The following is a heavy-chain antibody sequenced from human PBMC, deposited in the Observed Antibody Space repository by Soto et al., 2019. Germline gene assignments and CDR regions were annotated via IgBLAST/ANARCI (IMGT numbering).Heavy chain of an antibody. J-gene: IGHJ5*02. CDR1: GFTFSSYA. D-gene: IGHD3-10*01. V-gene: IGHV3-23*01. CDR2: ISGGGGVST. Sequence: GGSLRLSCAASGFTFSSYAMTWVRQAPGKGLEWVSGISGGGGVSTYYADSVKGRFTISRDNSMNTLYLQMNRLRAEDTAVYYCAKDAISMVRGVNNWFDTWGQGTLVTVSS. CDR3: AKDAISMVRGVNNWFDT.